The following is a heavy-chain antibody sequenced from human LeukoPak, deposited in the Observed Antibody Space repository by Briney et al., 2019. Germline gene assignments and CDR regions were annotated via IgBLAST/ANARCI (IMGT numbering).Heavy chain of an antibody. Sequence: GGSLRLSCAASGFTFSSYSMNWVRQAPGKGLECVSSISSSSSYIYYADSVKGRFTISRDNAKNSLYLQMNSLRAEDTAVYYCARVVSGSYPLFDYWGQGTLVTVFS. D-gene: IGHD1-26*01. CDR3: ARVVSGSYPLFDY. V-gene: IGHV3-21*01. CDR1: GFTFSSYS. CDR2: ISSSSSYI. J-gene: IGHJ4*02.